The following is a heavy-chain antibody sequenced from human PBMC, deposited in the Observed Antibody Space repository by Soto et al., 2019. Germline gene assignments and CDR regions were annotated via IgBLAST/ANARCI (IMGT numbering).Heavy chain of an antibody. CDR3: ARWGTTGGLDV. CDR1: GFTFRSYV. J-gene: IGHJ1*01. Sequence: QVQLVESGGGVVQPGTSLRVSCVGSGFTFRSYVIHWVRQAPGKGLEWVALTSYDGSDKYYGDSVRSRFTISRDNSRNTVDLQRDSLRLENTTLYYCARWGTTGGLDVWGQSTRVSVS. CDR2: TSYDGSDK. V-gene: IGHV3-30*19. D-gene: IGHD3-16*01.